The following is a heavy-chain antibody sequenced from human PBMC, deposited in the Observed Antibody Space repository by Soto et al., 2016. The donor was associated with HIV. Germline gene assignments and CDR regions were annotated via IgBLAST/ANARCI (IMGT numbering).Heavy chain of an antibody. D-gene: IGHD4-17*01. Sequence: EVQLVESGGGLVQPGGSLKLSCAASGFTFSGSAMHWVRQASGKGLEWVGRIRSKANSYATAYAASVKGRFTISRDDSKNTAYLQMNSLKTEDTAVYYCTRPSYGDYDYYYYGMDVWGQGTTGHRLL. CDR3: TRPSYGDYDYYYYGMDV. V-gene: IGHV3-73*01. J-gene: IGHJ6*02. CDR2: IRSKANSYAT. CDR1: GFTFSGSA.